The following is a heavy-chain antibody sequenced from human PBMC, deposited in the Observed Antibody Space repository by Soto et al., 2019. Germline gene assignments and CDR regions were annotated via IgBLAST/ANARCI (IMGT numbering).Heavy chain of an antibody. J-gene: IGHJ4*02. V-gene: IGHV4-59*01. CDR1: GDSISTYY. CDR2: IYNSATT. CDR3: ARGRFDFIWGTPAPYLDY. D-gene: IGHD3-16*01. Sequence: QVQLQESGPGLVKPSETLSITCTVSGDSISTYYWTWIRQPPGKGLEWIGYIYNSATTKYNPSLKSRVTISVDTSKNQFSLKLSSGTTADTAVYYCARGRFDFIWGTPAPYLDYWGQGALVTVSS.